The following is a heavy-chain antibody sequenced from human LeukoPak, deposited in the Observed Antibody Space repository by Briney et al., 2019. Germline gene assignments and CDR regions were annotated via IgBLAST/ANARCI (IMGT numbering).Heavy chain of an antibody. CDR3: AKIDSPMDV. CDR1: GFTFDDYA. J-gene: IGHJ6*02. D-gene: IGHD2-21*01. CDR2: ISWNSGSI. V-gene: IGHV3-9*01. Sequence: GGSLRLSCAASGFTFDDYAMHWVRPAPGKGLVWVSGISWNSGSIGYADSVKGRFTISRDNAKNSLYLQMNSLRAEDTALYYCAKIDSPMDVWGQGTTVTVSS.